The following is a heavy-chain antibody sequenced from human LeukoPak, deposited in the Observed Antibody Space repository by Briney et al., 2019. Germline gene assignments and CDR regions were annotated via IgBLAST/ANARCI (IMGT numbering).Heavy chain of an antibody. CDR2: ISSSGSTI. V-gene: IGHV3-48*03. Sequence: PGGSLRLSCAASGFTFSSYEMNWVRRAPGKGLEWVSYISSSGSTIYYADSVKGRFTISRDNAKNSLYLQMNSLRAEDTAVYYCALRGSGSLGYFDYWGQGTLVTVSS. D-gene: IGHD3-10*01. J-gene: IGHJ4*02. CDR3: ALRGSGSLGYFDY. CDR1: GFTFSSYE.